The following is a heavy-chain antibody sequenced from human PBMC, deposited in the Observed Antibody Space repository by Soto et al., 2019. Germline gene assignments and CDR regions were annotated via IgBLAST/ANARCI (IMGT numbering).Heavy chain of an antibody. J-gene: IGHJ2*01. CDR3: ARIPLDYDFWSGYIGYFDL. D-gene: IGHD3-3*01. CDR1: GASISSYY. Sequence: SETLSLTCPVSGASISSYYWTWIRQPPGKGLEWIGYIYYSGSTNYNPSLKSRVTISVDTFKNQFSLKLSSVTAADTAVYYCARIPLDYDFWSGYIGYFDLWGRGTLVTVSS. CDR2: IYYSGST. V-gene: IGHV4-59*01.